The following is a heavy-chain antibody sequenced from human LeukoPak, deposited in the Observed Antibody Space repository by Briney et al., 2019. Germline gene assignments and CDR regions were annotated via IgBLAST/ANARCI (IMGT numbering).Heavy chain of an antibody. CDR3: AKTFSSATHFDD. V-gene: IGHV3-23*01. CDR1: GFAFSSYA. J-gene: IGHJ4*02. Sequence: GGSLRLSCAASGFAFSSYAMSWVRQTPGKGLEWVSSISGSGSGTYYRDSVKGRFTISRDNSKNTLYLQMNSLRGEDTAVYYCAKTFSSATHFDDWGQGTLVTVSS. CDR2: ISGSGSGT. D-gene: IGHD6-19*01.